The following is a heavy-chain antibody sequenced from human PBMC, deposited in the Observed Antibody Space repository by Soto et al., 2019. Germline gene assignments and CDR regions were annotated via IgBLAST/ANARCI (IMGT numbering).Heavy chain of an antibody. J-gene: IGHJ6*03. CDR1: GGTLSSYT. CDR3: ARLKQNYYYMDV. CDR2: IIPILGIA. D-gene: IGHD6-13*01. V-gene: IGHV1-69*02. Sequence: GASVKVSCKASGGTLSSYTISWVRQAPGQGLEWMGRIIPILGIANYAQKFQGRVTITADKSTSTAYMELSSLRSEDTAVYYCARLKQNYYYMDVWGKGTTVNVS.